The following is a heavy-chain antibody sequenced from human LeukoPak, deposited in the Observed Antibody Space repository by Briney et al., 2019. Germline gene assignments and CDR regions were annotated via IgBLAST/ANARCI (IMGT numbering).Heavy chain of an antibody. CDR2: INHSGST. CDR3: ARGTGYSSSWLYC. D-gene: IGHD6-13*01. CDR1: GGSFSGYY. J-gene: IGHJ4*02. Sequence: SETLSLTCAVYGGSFSGYYWSWIRQPPGKGLEWIGEINHSGSTNYNPSLKSRVTISVDTSKNQFSLKLSSVTAADTAVYYCARGTGYSSSWLYCWGQGTLVTVSS. V-gene: IGHV4-34*01.